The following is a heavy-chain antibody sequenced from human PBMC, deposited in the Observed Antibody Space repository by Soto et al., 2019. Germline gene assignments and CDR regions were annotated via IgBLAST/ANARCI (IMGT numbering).Heavy chain of an antibody. CDR1: GGSINSSY. J-gene: IGHJ4*02. CDR2: IYYSGST. Sequence: SETLSLTCTVSGGSINSSYWSWIRQPPGKGLEYIGYIYYSGSTNYNPSLKSRVTISVDTSKNQFSLKLSSVTAADTAVYYCARGGGEGYDSSGYYPGALFYWGQGTLVTVSS. D-gene: IGHD3-22*01. V-gene: IGHV4-59*01. CDR3: ARGGGEGYDSSGYYPGALFY.